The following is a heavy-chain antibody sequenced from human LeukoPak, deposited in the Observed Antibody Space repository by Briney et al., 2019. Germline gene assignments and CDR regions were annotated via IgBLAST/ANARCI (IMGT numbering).Heavy chain of an antibody. J-gene: IGHJ4*02. CDR3: TRKFPGTVYFDN. D-gene: IGHD1-1*01. Sequence: GGSLRLSCAASGFIFSSYEMNWVRQAPGKGLEWVSFISGSDGTIYYADSVKGRFTISRDNAKNSLYLQMNSLRVEDTAVYYCTRKFPGTVYFDNWGQGTLVTVSP. CDR1: GFIFSSYE. CDR2: ISGSDGTI. V-gene: IGHV3-48*03.